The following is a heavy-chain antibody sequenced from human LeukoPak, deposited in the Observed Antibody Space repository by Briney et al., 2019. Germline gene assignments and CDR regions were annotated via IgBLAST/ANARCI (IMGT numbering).Heavy chain of an antibody. Sequence: GGSLRLSCAASGFPFSNYAMSWVRQAPGKGLEWVSSLISSGTTTYYADSVKGRFTISRDNSKNTVHLQMDSLRAEDSAVYYCTKNAGYSYGLYYFDYWGQGTPVTVSS. CDR1: GFPFSNYA. CDR3: TKNAGYSYGLYYFDY. V-gene: IGHV3-23*01. J-gene: IGHJ4*02. D-gene: IGHD5-18*01. CDR2: LISSGTTT.